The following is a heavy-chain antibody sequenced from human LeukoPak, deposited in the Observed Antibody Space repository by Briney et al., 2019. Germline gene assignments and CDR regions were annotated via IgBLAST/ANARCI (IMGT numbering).Heavy chain of an antibody. D-gene: IGHD3-10*01. Sequence: GASVKVSCKTSGYTFTGYYMHWVRQAPGQGLEWMGGIIPIFGTANYAQKFQGRVTITADKSTSTAYMELSSLRSEDTAVYYCASRSGSHYYYMDVWGKGTTVTVSS. CDR1: GYTFTGYY. CDR2: IIPIFGTA. V-gene: IGHV1-69*06. J-gene: IGHJ6*03. CDR3: ASRSGSHYYYMDV.